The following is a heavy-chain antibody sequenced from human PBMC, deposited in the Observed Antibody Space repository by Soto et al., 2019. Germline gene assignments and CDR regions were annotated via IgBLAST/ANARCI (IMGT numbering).Heavy chain of an antibody. J-gene: IGHJ6*02. CDR2: ISWNSGNI. D-gene: IGHD1-1*01. Sequence: EVQLVESGGGLVQPGRSLRLSCAASGFTFDDYALHWVRQAPGKGLEWVSGISWNSGNIGYADSVKGRFTISRDNAKNTLYLQMNSLRVEDTALYYCAILDKGGMDVWGQGTTVTVSS. CDR3: AILDKGGMDV. CDR1: GFTFDDYA. V-gene: IGHV3-9*01.